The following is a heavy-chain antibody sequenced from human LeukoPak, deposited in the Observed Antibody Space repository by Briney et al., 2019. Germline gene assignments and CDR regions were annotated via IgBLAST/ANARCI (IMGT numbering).Heavy chain of an antibody. CDR2: IIPILGIA. CDR1: GGTFSSYA. CDR3: AREEWLGHTPDY. Sequence: ASVKVSCKASGGTFSSYAISWVRQAPGQGLEWMGRIIPILGIANYAQKFQGRVTITADKSTSTAYMELSSLRSEDTAVYYCAREEWLGHTPDYWGQGTLVTVSS. J-gene: IGHJ4*02. V-gene: IGHV1-69*04. D-gene: IGHD6-19*01.